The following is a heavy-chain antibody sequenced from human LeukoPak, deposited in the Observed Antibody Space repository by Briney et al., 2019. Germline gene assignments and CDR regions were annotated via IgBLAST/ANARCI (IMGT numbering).Heavy chain of an antibody. Sequence: PGGSLRLSCTASGFIFNDFWMSWVRQAPGKGLEWVANIKQDGSEKYYMDSVKGRFTISRDNAKNSLYLQMNSLRAEDTAVYYCGTTVTTGRRYWGQGTLVTVSS. CDR2: IKQDGSEK. CDR3: GTTVTTGRRY. J-gene: IGHJ4*02. D-gene: IGHD4-17*01. CDR1: GFIFNDFW. V-gene: IGHV3-7*01.